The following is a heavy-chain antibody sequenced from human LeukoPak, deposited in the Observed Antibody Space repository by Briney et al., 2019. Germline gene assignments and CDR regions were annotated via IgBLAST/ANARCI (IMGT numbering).Heavy chain of an antibody. D-gene: IGHD3-22*01. V-gene: IGHV3-48*03. CDR1: GFTFSSYE. Sequence: GGSLRLSCAASGFTFSSYEMNWVRQAPGKGLEWVSYISSSGSTIYYADSAKGRFTISRDNAKNSLYLQMNSLRAEDTAVYYCAKFPGYYDSSGYYPIDHWGQGALVTVSS. CDR2: ISSSGSTI. J-gene: IGHJ5*02. CDR3: AKFPGYYDSSGYYPIDH.